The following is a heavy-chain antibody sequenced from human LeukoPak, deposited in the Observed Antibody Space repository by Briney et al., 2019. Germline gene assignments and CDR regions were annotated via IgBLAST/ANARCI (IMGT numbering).Heavy chain of an antibody. D-gene: IGHD5-18*01. V-gene: IGHV1-2*02. Sequence: ASVKVSCKASGYTFTGYYMHWVRQAPGQGLEWMGWINPNSGGTNYAQKFQGRVAMTRDTSISTAYMELSRLRSDDTAVYYCARERPYSYGYPPPYWVDPWGQGTLVTVSS. CDR1: GYTFTGYY. CDR2: INPNSGGT. J-gene: IGHJ5*02. CDR3: ARERPYSYGYPPPYWVDP.